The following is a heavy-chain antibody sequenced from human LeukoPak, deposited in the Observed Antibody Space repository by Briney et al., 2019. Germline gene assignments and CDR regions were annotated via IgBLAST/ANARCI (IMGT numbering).Heavy chain of an antibody. V-gene: IGHV3-15*01. Sequence: PGGSLRLSCAASGFTFSNAWMSWVRQAPGKGLEWVGRIKSKTDGGTTDYAAPVKGRFTISRDDSKNTLYLQMSSLKTEDTAVYYCTTDFLSIYYYDSSGYYSNFDYWGQGTLVTVSS. CDR2: IKSKTDGGTT. J-gene: IGHJ4*02. CDR3: TTDFLSIYYYDSSGYYSNFDY. CDR1: GFTFSNAW. D-gene: IGHD3-22*01.